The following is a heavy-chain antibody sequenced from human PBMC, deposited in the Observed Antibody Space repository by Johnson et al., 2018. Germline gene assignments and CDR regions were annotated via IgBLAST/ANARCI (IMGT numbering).Heavy chain of an antibody. V-gene: IGHV3-15*07. Sequence: VQLVESGGGLVKPGGSLRLSCAASGFTFSNAWMNWVRQAPGKGLEWVGRIKRKTDGGTTDYAAPVQGRFTISRDDSKNTLYLQMNSLKTEDTAADYCTTAREDIVVVVAGYYYRDVWGKGTTVTVSS. CDR3: TTAREDIVVVVAGYYYRDV. CDR2: IKRKTDGGTT. CDR1: GFTFSNAW. J-gene: IGHJ6*03. D-gene: IGHD2-15*01.